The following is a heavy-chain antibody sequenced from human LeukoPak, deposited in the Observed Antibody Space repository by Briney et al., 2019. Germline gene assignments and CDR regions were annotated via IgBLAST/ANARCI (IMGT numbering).Heavy chain of an antibody. Sequence: ASVKVSCKASGYSFTSYDINWVRQATGQGLEWMGWINPNSGGTNYAQKFQGRVTMTRDTSISTAYMELSRLRSDDTAVYYCARDYDFWSGYPKSFFDYWGQGTLVTVSS. CDR1: GYSFTSYD. J-gene: IGHJ4*02. D-gene: IGHD3-3*01. CDR3: ARDYDFWSGYPKSFFDY. V-gene: IGHV1-2*02. CDR2: INPNSGGT.